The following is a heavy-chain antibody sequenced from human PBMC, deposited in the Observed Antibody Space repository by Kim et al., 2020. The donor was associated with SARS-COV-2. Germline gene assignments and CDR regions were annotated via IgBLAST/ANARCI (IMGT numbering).Heavy chain of an antibody. CDR1: GGSISSSSYY. Sequence: SETLSLTCTVSGGSISSSSYYWGWIRQPPGKGLEWIGSIYYSGSTYYNPSLKSRVTISVDTSKNQFSLKLSSVTAADTAVYYCARHAQAGSSGRGWFDPWGQGTLVTVSS. J-gene: IGHJ5*02. CDR3: ARHAQAGSSGRGWFDP. D-gene: IGHD6-19*01. CDR2: IYYSGST. V-gene: IGHV4-39*01.